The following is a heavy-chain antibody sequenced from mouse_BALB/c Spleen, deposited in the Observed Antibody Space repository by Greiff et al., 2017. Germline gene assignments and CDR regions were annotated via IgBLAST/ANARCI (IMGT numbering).Heavy chain of an antibody. J-gene: IGHJ1*01. CDR2: IWGDGST. V-gene: IGHV2-3*01. CDR1: GFSLTSYG. Sequence: VQLVESGPGLVAPSQSLSITCTVSGFSLTSYGVSWVRQPPGKGLEWLGVIWGDGSTNYHSALISRLSISKDNSKSQVFLKLNSLQTDDTATYYCAKKGFEYGNYDPSYWYFDVWGAGTTVTVSS. D-gene: IGHD2-10*02. CDR3: AKKGFEYGNYDPSYWYFDV.